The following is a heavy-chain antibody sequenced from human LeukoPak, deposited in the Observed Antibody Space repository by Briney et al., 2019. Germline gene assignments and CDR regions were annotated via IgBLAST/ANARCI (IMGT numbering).Heavy chain of an antibody. CDR3: ARDPLYDFWSGYYLDY. D-gene: IGHD3-3*01. J-gene: IGHJ4*02. V-gene: IGHV1-18*01. CDR1: GYTFTSYG. CDR2: ISAYNGNT. Sequence: ASVKVSCKASGYTFTSYGISWVRQAPGQGLEWMGWISAYNGNTNYAQKLQGRVTMTADTSTSTAYMELRSLRSDDTAVYYCARDPLYDFWSGYYLDYWGQGTLVTVSS.